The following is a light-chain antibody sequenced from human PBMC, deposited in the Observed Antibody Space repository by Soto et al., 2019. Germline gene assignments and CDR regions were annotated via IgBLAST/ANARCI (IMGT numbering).Light chain of an antibody. CDR3: QQYDNLPLT. J-gene: IGKJ4*01. V-gene: IGKV1-33*01. CDR1: QDISNH. Sequence: DIQMTQSPSSLSASVGDRVTITCQASQDISNHLNWYQQKPGKAPKLLIYDASNLETGVPSRLSGSGSGTDFTFTISSLQPEDIATYYCQQYDNLPLTFGGGTKVDIK. CDR2: DAS.